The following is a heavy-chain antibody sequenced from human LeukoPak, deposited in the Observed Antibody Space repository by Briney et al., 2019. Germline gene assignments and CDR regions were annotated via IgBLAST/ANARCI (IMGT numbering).Heavy chain of an antibody. CDR2: IYHSGST. V-gene: IGHV4-4*02. CDR1: GGSISSSNW. D-gene: IGHD2-21*01. Sequence: SETLSLTCAVSGGSISSSNWWSWVRRPPGKGLEWIGEIYHSGSTNYNPSLKSRVTISVDKSKNQFSLKLSSVTAADTAVYYCASNNRGVINDYWGQGTLVTVSS. J-gene: IGHJ4*02. CDR3: ASNNRGVINDY.